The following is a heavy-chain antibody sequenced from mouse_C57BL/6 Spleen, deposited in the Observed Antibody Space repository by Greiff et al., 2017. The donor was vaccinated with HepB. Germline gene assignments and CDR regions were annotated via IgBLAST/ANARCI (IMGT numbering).Heavy chain of an antibody. J-gene: IGHJ1*03. CDR2: IYPGSGST. CDR3: ARESYGSSYGYFDV. Sequence: VQLQQSGAELVKPGASVKMSCKASGYTFTSYWITWVKQRPGQGLEWIGDIYPGSGSTNYNEKFKSKATLTVDTSSNTAYMQLSSLTSEDSAVYYCARESYGSSYGYFDVWGTGTTVTVSS. V-gene: IGHV1-55*01. D-gene: IGHD1-1*01. CDR1: GYTFTSYW.